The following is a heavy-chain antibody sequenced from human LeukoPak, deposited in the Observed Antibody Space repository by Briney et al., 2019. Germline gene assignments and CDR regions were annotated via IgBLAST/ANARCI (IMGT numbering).Heavy chain of an antibody. CDR3: ARDASLYSSGWYLDY. D-gene: IGHD6-19*01. J-gene: IGHJ4*02. CDR1: GYTFTSYG. CDR2: INPNSGGT. V-gene: IGHV1-18*01. Sequence: ASVKVSCKASGYTFTSYGISWVRQAPGQGLEWMGWINPNSGGTNYAQKLQGRVTMTTDTSTSTAYMELRSLRSDDTAVYYCARDASLYSSGWYLDYWGQGTLVTVSS.